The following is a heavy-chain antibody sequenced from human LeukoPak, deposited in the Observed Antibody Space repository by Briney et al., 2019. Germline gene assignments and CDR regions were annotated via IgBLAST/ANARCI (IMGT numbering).Heavy chain of an antibody. Sequence: PGGSLRLSCAASGFTFSAYGMHWVRQAPGKGLEWVAFIHYDGNNKYYADSVKGRFTISRDNAKNSLYLQMNSLRAEDTAVYYCAKIGRYYDFWTGFYEEEVDYMDVWGKGTTVTVSS. D-gene: IGHD3-3*01. CDR2: IHYDGNNK. CDR1: GFTFSAYG. J-gene: IGHJ6*03. V-gene: IGHV3-30*02. CDR3: AKIGRYYDFWTGFYEEEVDYMDV.